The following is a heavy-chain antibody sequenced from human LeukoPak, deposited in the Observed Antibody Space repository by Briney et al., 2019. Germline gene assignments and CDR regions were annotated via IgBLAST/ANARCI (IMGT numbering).Heavy chain of an antibody. J-gene: IGHJ3*02. CDR1: GFTFSSYT. CDR2: ISSSGSHI. V-gene: IGHV3-21*04. D-gene: IGHD3-22*01. CDR3: AKRNGRYYYDSSGYRTGAFDI. Sequence: GGSLRLSCAASGFTFSSYTMNWVRQAPGKGLEWVSSISSSGSHIYYADSVKGRFTISRDNSKNTLYLQMNSLRAEDTAVYYCAKRNGRYYYDSSGYRTGAFDIWGQGTMVTVSS.